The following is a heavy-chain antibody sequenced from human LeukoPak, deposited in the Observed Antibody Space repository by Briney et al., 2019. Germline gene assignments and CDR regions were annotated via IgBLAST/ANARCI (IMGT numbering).Heavy chain of an antibody. CDR3: ARGHRSQRRITIFGVAPYYFDY. J-gene: IGHJ4*02. Sequence: GGSLRLSCAASGFTVSSNHMSWVRQAPGKGLEWVSVIYSGGSTYYADSVKGRFTISRDNSKNTLYLQMNSLRAEDTAVYYCARGHRSQRRITIFGVAPYYFDYWGQGTLVTVSS. V-gene: IGHV3-53*05. CDR1: GFTVSSNH. D-gene: IGHD3-3*01. CDR2: IYSGGST.